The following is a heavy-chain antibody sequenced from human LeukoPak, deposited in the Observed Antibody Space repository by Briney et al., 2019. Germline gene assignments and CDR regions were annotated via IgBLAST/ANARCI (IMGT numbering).Heavy chain of an antibody. CDR2: IYYSGST. CDR1: GGSVSSDSYY. J-gene: IGHJ5*01. CDR3: ARRSWYHWFDS. Sequence: SETLSLTCTVSGGSVSSDSYYWTWIRQPPGKGLEWIGYIYYSGSTNYNPSLKSRVTMSVDTSNNQFSLRLSSVTAADTVVYYCARRSWYHWFDSWGQGTLVTVSS. D-gene: IGHD6-13*01. V-gene: IGHV4-61*01.